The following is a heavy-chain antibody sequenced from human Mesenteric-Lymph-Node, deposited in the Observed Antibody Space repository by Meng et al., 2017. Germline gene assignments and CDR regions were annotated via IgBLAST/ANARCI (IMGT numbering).Heavy chain of an antibody. J-gene: IGHJ4*02. CDR1: GYSISSGYY. CDR2: IYHSGST. CDR3: ARVLRDSSGSID. D-gene: IGHD3-22*01. Sequence: GSLRLSYTVSGYSISSGYYWGWIRQPPGKGLEWIGSIYHSGSTYYNPSLKSRVTISVDTSKNQFSLKLSSVTAADTAVYYCARVLRDSSGSIDWGQGTLVTVSS. V-gene: IGHV4-38-2*02.